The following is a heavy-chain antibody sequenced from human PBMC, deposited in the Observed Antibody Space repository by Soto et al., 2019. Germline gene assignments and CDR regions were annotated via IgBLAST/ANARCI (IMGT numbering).Heavy chain of an antibody. V-gene: IGHV4-59*01. CDR3: ARVNYYGSGLPFDY. CDR1: GGSISSYY. CDR2: ISYSGST. Sequence: SETLSLTCTVSGGSISSYYWSWIRQPPGKGLEWIGYISYSGSTNYNPSLKSRVTISVDTSKNQFSLSLSSVTAADTAVYYCARVNYYGSGLPFDYWGQGTLVTVSS. D-gene: IGHD3-10*01. J-gene: IGHJ4*02.